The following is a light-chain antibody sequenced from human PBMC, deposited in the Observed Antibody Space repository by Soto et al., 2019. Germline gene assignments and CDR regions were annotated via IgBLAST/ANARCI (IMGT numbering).Light chain of an antibody. CDR1: SSDIGAYNY. V-gene: IGLV2-14*01. Sequence: QSVLTQPASVSGSPGQSITISCTGTSSDIGAYNYVSWYQQHPGKAPRLMIYDVGNRPSGVSNRFSGSKSGNTASLTISGLQAEDEADYYCSSYTRSTTRVFGGGTQLTVL. CDR2: DVG. CDR3: SSYTRSTTRV. J-gene: IGLJ2*01.